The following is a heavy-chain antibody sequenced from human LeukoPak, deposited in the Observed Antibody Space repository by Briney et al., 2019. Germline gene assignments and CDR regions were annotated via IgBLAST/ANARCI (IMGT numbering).Heavy chain of an antibody. D-gene: IGHD6-13*01. CDR3: ARGYSSSWYWYFDL. CDR1: GGSISSYY. J-gene: IGHJ2*01. V-gene: IGHV4-59*01. Sequence: SETLSLTWTVSGGSISSYYWSWIRQPPGKGLEWIGYIYYSGSTNYNPSLKSRVTISVDTSKNQFSLKLSSVTAADTAVYYCARGYSSSWYWYFDLWGRGTLVTVSS. CDR2: IYYSGST.